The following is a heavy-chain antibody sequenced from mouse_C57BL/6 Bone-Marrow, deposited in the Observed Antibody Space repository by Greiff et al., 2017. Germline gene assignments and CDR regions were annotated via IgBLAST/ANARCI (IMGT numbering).Heavy chain of an antibody. CDR3: AGDFTN. D-gene: IGHD2-12*01. CDR1: GFPITSGYY. J-gene: IGHJ4*01. V-gene: IGHV12-3*01. CDR2: ITHSGET. Sequence: VQLQQSGPGLVKPSQSLFLTCSITGFPITSGYYWIWIRQSPGKPLEWMGYITHSGETFYNPSLQSPISITRETSKNQFFLQLNSVTTEDTAMYYCAGDFTNWGQGTSVTVSS.